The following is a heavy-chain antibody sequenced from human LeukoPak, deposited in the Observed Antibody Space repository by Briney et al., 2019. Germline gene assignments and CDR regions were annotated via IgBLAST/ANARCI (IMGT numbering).Heavy chain of an antibody. Sequence: HSGRSLRLSCAASGFTFSSYAMHWVSQAPGKGLEWVSYITYDGRNKYYADTVKGRFNSSRDNSKNTLYQQMNSLRAEETGVYYCARDLNSGVTTALIYYYYYGMDVWGQGTTVTVSS. D-gene: IGHD4-17*01. CDR2: ITYDGRNK. CDR3: ARDLNSGVTTALIYYYYYGMDV. J-gene: IGHJ6*02. V-gene: IGHV3-30*04. CDR1: GFTFSSYA.